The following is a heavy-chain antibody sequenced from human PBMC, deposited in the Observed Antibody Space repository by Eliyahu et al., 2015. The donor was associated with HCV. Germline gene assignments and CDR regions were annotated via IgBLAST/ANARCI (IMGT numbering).Heavy chain of an antibody. CDR1: XYXFTSYD. J-gene: IGHJ6*02. D-gene: IGHD3-16*01. CDR2: MNPNSGNT. Sequence: QVQLVQSGAEVKKPGASVXVSCXASXYXFTSYDLNWVRQATGQGLEWMGWMNPNSGNTGYAQKXQGRVTMTRNTSISTAYMELSSLRSEDTAVYYCARFGLGVDVWGQGTTVTVSS. CDR3: ARFGLGVDV. V-gene: IGHV1-8*01.